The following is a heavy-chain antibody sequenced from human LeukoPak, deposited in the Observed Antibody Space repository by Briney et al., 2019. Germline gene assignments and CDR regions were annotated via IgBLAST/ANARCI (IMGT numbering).Heavy chain of an antibody. D-gene: IGHD3-22*01. V-gene: IGHV5-51*01. CDR2: IYPGDSDT. CDR3: ARQGPISGYNYSDAFDI. J-gene: IGHJ3*02. Sequence: NLGESLKISCKGSGYSFTSYWIGWVRHMAGKGLEWMGIIYPGDSDTRYSPSFQGQVTISADKSISTAYLQWSSLKASDTAMYYCARQGPISGYNYSDAFDIWGQGTMVTVSS. CDR1: GYSFTSYW.